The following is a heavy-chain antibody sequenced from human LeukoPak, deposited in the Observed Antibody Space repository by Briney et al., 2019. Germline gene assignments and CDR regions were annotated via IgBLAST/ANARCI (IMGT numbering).Heavy chain of an antibody. CDR1: GFTFSSYG. D-gene: IGHD5-18*01. V-gene: IGHV3-30*18. CDR2: VSYDGTNK. J-gene: IGHJ4*02. Sequence: GGSLRLSCAASGFTFSSYGMHWVRQAPGKGLEWVAAVSYDGTNKYYADSVKGRFTISRDNSKNTLSLQMNSLRAEDTAVYYCAKGIELWSTYFDHWGQGTLVTASS. CDR3: AKGIELWSTYFDH.